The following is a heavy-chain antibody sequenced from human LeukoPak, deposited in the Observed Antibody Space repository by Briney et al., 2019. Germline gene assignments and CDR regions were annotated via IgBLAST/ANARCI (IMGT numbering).Heavy chain of an antibody. V-gene: IGHV4-34*01. Sequence: SETLSLTCAVYGGSFSGYYWSWIRQPPGKGLEWIGEINHSGSTNYNPSLKGRVTISVDTSKNQFSLKLSSVTAADTAVYYCARRRIPYYYGSGSPAGFDYWGQGTLVTVSS. J-gene: IGHJ4*02. CDR1: GGSFSGYY. CDR2: INHSGST. CDR3: ARRRIPYYYGSGSPAGFDY. D-gene: IGHD3-10*01.